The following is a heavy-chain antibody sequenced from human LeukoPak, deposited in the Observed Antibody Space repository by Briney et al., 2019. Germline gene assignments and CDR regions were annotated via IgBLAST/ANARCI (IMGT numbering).Heavy chain of an antibody. V-gene: IGHV4-59*08. CDR2: IFYSGTT. CDR1: GGSIGSYY. Sequence: SETLSLTCTVSGGSIGSYYWTWIRQAPGKGLEWIGDIFYSGTTNYNPSLKSRLAISVDTSKNQFSLKLSSVTAADTAVYYCARHRTLGILTGPECWGQGTLVTVSS. CDR3: ARHRTLGILTGPEC. D-gene: IGHD3-9*01. J-gene: IGHJ4*02.